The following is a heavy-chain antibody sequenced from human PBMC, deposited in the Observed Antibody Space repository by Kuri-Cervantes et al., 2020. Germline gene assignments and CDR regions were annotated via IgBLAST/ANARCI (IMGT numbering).Heavy chain of an antibody. Sequence: GESLKISCAASGFTFSSYGMHWVRQAPGKGLEWVAVIWYDGSNKYYADSVKGRFTISRDNAKNSLYLQMNSLRAEDTAVYYCASDKTTAFDYWGQGTLVTVSS. D-gene: IGHD4-17*01. CDR1: GFTFSSYG. J-gene: IGHJ4*02. CDR2: IWYDGSNK. CDR3: ASDKTTAFDY. V-gene: IGHV3-33*01.